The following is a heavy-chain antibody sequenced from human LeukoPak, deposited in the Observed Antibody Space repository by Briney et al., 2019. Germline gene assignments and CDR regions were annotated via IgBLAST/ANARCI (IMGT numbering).Heavy chain of an antibody. V-gene: IGHV3-33*08. CDR1: GFTFSSYA. CDR2: IWYDGSSK. CDR3: ARINSSGAFDI. Sequence: GGSLRLSCAASGFTFSSYAMSWVRQAPGKGLEWVAVIWYDGSSKYYADSVKGRFTISRDNSKNTLYLQMNSLRAEDTAVYYCARINSSGAFDIWGQGTMVTVSS. J-gene: IGHJ3*02. D-gene: IGHD6-19*01.